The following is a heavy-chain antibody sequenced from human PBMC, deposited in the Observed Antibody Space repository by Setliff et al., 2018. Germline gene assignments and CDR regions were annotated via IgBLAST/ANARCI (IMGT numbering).Heavy chain of an antibody. D-gene: IGHD2-15*01. Sequence: SETLSLTCTVSGGSISSSSYYWGWIRQPPGKGREWIGSIYYSGSTYYNPSLKSRVTISVDTSKNQFSLKLSSVAAADMAVYYCARGLNTESWTPLYWSPGTLVTVPQ. CDR3: ARGLNTESWTPLY. CDR1: GGSISSSSYY. CDR2: IYYSGST. J-gene: IGHJ4*02. V-gene: IGHV4-39*01.